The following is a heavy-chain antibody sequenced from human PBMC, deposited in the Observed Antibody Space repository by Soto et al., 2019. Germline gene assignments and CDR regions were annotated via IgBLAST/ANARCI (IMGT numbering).Heavy chain of an antibody. CDR1: GFTFSTYA. V-gene: IGHV3-23*01. J-gene: IGHJ4*02. Sequence: EVQLLESGGKLVQPGGSLTLSCAASGFTFSTYAMAWVRQAPGKGLEWVSGVSASGLNTYYADPVKGRFYISRDNSKNTVSLHMNSLRAEDTALYECEKDRARRTSGYVVDYWGQGTPVTVSS. CDR3: EKDRARRTSGYVVDY. CDR2: VSASGLNT. D-gene: IGHD5-18*01.